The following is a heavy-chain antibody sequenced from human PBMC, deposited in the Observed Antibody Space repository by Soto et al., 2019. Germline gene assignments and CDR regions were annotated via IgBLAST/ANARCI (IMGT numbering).Heavy chain of an antibody. CDR1: GFSFTTYGVG. J-gene: IGHJ6*04. D-gene: IGHD2-2*01. CDR2: IYWDDQK. Sequence: QITLKESGPTLVKPTQTLTLTCTFSGFSFTTYGVGVGWIRQSPGKAPEWLALIYWDDQKTFRSSLESRLTITKDTSKDKLVLTITNMDPVDTATYYCTKKGQYHDSAACGRDCYMDVWGKGTTVTVSS. CDR3: TKKGQYHDSAACGRDCYMDV. V-gene: IGHV2-5*02.